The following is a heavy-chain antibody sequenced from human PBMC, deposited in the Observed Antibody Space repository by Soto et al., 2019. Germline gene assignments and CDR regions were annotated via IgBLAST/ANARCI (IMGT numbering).Heavy chain of an antibody. CDR1: GYSFTDYH. J-gene: IGHJ6*02. D-gene: IGHD6-13*01. CDR2: INPRSGGT. CDR3: ARTPPYSSSWYYYYYGMDV. Sequence: GASVKVSCKASGYSFTDYHIHWVRQAPGQGLEWLGRINPRSGGTSTAQKFQGRVTMTRDTSISTAYMELSRLRSDDTAVYYCARTPPYSSSWYYYYYGMDVWGQGTTVTVSS. V-gene: IGHV1-2*06.